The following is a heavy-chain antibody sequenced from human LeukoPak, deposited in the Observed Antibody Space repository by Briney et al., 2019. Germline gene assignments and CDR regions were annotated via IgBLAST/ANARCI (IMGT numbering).Heavy chain of an antibody. Sequence: VASVKVSCKASGGTFSSYAISWVRQAPGQGLEWMGRIIPILGIANYAQKFQGRVTITADKSTSTAYMELSSLRSEDTAVYYCARGGGGTNYGMDVWGQGTTVTVSS. D-gene: IGHD4-23*01. CDR3: ARGGGGTNYGMDV. CDR1: GGTFSSYA. V-gene: IGHV1-69*04. CDR2: IIPILGIA. J-gene: IGHJ6*02.